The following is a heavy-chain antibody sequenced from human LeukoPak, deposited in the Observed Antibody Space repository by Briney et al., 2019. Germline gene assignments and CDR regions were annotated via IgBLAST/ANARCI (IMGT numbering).Heavy chain of an antibody. CDR2: FDPEDGET. D-gene: IGHD5-18*01. Sequence: ASVKVSCKVSGYTLTELSMHWVRQAPGKGLECMGGFDPEDGETIYAQKFQGRVTMTEDTSTGTAYMELSSLRSEDTAVYYCASPYVDTAMVMGRADDAFDIWGQGTMVTVSS. V-gene: IGHV1-24*01. CDR1: GYTLTELS. CDR3: ASPYVDTAMVMGRADDAFDI. J-gene: IGHJ3*02.